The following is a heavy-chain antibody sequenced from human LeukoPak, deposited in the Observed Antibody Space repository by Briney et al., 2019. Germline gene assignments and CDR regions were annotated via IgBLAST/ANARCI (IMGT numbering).Heavy chain of an antibody. J-gene: IGHJ4*02. CDR2: IKQDGSEK. V-gene: IGHV3-7*01. CDR1: GFTFSSYW. Sequence: PGGSLRLSCAASGFTFSSYWTSWVRQAPGKGLEWVANIKQDGSEKYYVDSVKGRFTISRDNAKNSLYLQMNSLRAEDTAVYYCARDFFAAAGPIYFDYWGQGTLVTVSS. CDR3: ARDFFAAAGPIYFDY. D-gene: IGHD6-13*01.